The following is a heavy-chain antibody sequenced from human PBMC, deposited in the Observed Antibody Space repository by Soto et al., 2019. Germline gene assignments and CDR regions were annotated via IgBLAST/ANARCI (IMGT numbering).Heavy chain of an antibody. Sequence: GGSLRLSCAASGFTVSNSYMSWVRQAPGKGLEWVSAIYSGGSTYYADSVKGRFTISRDNSRNTLYLQMNSLRAEDTAVYFCARCDGSATYCFLFAYWGQGTPVTVSS. CDR1: GFTVSNSY. D-gene: IGHD3-10*01. CDR3: ARCDGSATYCFLFAY. J-gene: IGHJ4*02. V-gene: IGHV3-66*01. CDR2: IYSGGST.